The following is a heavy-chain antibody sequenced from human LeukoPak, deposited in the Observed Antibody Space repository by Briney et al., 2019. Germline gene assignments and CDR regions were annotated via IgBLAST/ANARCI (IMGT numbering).Heavy chain of an antibody. V-gene: IGHV4-31*11. CDR2: IHNSGST. D-gene: IGHD6-19*01. J-gene: IGHJ5*02. CDR3: ARDRYSSGDKWFDP. Sequence: SETLSLTCAVSGGSISSGGYYWSWIRQHPGKGLEWIGDIHNSGSTYYNPSLKSRVTILVDTSKNQFSLNLTSVTAADTAVYYCARDRYSSGDKWFDPWGQGTQVIVSS. CDR1: GGSISSGGYY.